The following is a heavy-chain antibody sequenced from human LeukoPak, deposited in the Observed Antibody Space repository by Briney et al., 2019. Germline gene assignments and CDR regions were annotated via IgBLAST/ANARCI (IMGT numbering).Heavy chain of an antibody. D-gene: IGHD1-14*01. V-gene: IGHV3-23*01. CDR2: ISGTGSGT. CDR1: GFTFISYA. CDR3: AKGSGINHYHWIDP. Sequence: PGGSLRVSCAASGFTFISYAMSWVRQAPGKGLQWVSGISGTGSGTYYADSVKGRFTISRDNSKNTLYLQMDSLRAEDTALYYCAKGSGINHYHWIDPWGQGTLVTVSS. J-gene: IGHJ5*02.